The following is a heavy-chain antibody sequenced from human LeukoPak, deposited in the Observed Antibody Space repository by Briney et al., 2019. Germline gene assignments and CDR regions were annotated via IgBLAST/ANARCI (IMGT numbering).Heavy chain of an antibody. CDR3: AKDNIAVAGTDYYYYGMDV. J-gene: IGHJ6*02. CDR1: GFTFSSYG. D-gene: IGHD6-19*01. CDR2: ISYDGSNK. V-gene: IGHV3-30*18. Sequence: PGRSLRLSCAASGFTFSSYGMHWVRQAPGKGLEWVAVISYDGSNKYYADSVKGRFTISRDNSKNTLYLQMNSLRAENTAVYYCAKDNIAVAGTDYYYYGMDVWGQGTTVTVSS.